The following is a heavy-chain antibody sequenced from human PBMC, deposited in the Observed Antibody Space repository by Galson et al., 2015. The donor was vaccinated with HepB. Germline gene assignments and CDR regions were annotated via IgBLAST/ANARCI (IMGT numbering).Heavy chain of an antibody. Sequence: SLRLSCAASGFTFSSYAMHWVRQAPGKGLEWVAVISYDGSNKYYADSVKGRFTISRDNSKNTLYLQMNSLRAEDTAVYYCARDPYDKDYYYGMDVWGQGTTVTVSS. V-gene: IGHV3-30*04. D-gene: IGHD3-22*01. J-gene: IGHJ6*02. CDR2: ISYDGSNK. CDR1: GFTFSSYA. CDR3: ARDPYDKDYYYGMDV.